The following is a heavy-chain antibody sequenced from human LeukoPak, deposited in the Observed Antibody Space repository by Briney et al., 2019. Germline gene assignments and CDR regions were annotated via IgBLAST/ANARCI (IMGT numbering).Heavy chain of an antibody. CDR1: GFTFSSYW. Sequence: GGSLRLSCAASGFTFSSYWMHWVRQAPGKGLVWVSRINSDGSSTTYADSVKGRFTISRDNAKNTLYLQMNSMRAEDTAVYYCTRVLGDSDSSGYLHWGQGTLVTVSS. J-gene: IGHJ4*02. V-gene: IGHV3-74*01. D-gene: IGHD3-22*01. CDR2: INSDGSST. CDR3: TRVLGDSDSSGYLH.